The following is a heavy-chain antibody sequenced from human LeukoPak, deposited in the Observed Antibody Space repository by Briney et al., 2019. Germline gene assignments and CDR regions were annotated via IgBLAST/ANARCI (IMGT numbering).Heavy chain of an antibody. D-gene: IGHD4-17*01. CDR1: GFFFSRHG. V-gene: IGHV3-23*01. J-gene: IGHJ3*02. CDR2: ISPSGAIT. Sequence: GGSLRLSCAASGFFFSRHGMNWVRQAPGKGLEWVSGISPSGAITYYTDSVRGRFSISRDNSKYTVSLQMGSLRGEDTAVYYCARRLRSGGAFDIWGQGTMVTVSS. CDR3: ARRLRSGGAFDI.